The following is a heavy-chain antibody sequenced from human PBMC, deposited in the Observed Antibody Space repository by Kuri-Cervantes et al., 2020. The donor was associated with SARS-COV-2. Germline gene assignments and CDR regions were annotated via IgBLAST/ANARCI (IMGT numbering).Heavy chain of an antibody. V-gene: IGHV3-23*01. CDR3: AKDGSTSGSYAY. CDR1: GFTFSSSA. J-gene: IGHJ4*02. CDR2: ISGYGDIT. D-gene: IGHD1-26*01. Sequence: ETLSLTCAASGFTFSSSAMSWVRQAPGKGLEWVSAISGYGDITHYADSVKGRFTISRDNSKNTLYLQMNSLRAEDTAVYYCAKDGSTSGSYAYWGQGTLVTVSS.